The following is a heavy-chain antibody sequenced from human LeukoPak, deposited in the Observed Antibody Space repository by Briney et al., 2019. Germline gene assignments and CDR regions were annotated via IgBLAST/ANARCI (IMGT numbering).Heavy chain of an antibody. D-gene: IGHD3-22*01. Sequence: ASVKVSCKASGYTFSGFYIHWVRQAPGQGLEWMGIINPSGGSTSYAQKFQGRVTMTRDTSTSTVYMELSSLRSEDTALYYCARGFGPYYYGSTGYYNFDYWGQGTLVTVTS. CDR1: GYTFSGFY. V-gene: IGHV1-46*01. CDR2: INPSGGST. J-gene: IGHJ4*02. CDR3: ARGFGPYYYGSTGYYNFDY.